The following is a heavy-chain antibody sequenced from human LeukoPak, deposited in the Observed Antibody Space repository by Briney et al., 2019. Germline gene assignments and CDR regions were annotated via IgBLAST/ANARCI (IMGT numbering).Heavy chain of an antibody. V-gene: IGHV1-18*01. CDR3: ARLELEQRSWFDP. Sequence: ASVKVSCKASGYTFTSYDINWVRQAPGQGLEWMGWISAYSGNTIYTQKFQGRLTMTTDTSTTTAYMELRSLRSDDTAVYYCARLELEQRSWFDPWGQGTLVTVSS. CDR1: GYTFTSYD. D-gene: IGHD1/OR15-1a*01. CDR2: ISAYSGNT. J-gene: IGHJ5*02.